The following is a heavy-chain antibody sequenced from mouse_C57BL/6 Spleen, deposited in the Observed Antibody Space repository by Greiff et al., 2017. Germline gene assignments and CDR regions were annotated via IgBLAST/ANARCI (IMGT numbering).Heavy chain of an antibody. V-gene: IGHV1-81*01. CDR2: IYPRSGNT. CDR1: GYTFTSYG. J-gene: IGHJ3*01. Sequence: QVQLQQSGAELARPGASVKLSCKASGYTFTSYGISWVKQRTGQGLEWIGEIYPRSGNTYYNEKFKGKATQTADKSSSTAYMELRSLTSEDSAVYFCARDMGHYDYDGSPFAYWGQGTLVTVSA. CDR3: ARDMGHYDYDGSPFAY. D-gene: IGHD2-4*01.